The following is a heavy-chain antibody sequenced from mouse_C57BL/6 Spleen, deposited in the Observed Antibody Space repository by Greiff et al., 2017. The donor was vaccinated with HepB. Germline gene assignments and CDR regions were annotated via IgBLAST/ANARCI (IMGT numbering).Heavy chain of an antibody. CDR1: GFTFSSYA. J-gene: IGHJ2*01. D-gene: IGHD1-1*01. CDR3: AKYYGGYFDY. V-gene: IGHV5-4*01. Sequence: EVQGVESGGGLVKPGGSLKLSCAASGFTFSSYAMSWVRQTPEKRLEWVATISDGGSYTYYPDNVKGRFTISRDNAKNNLYLQMSHLKSEDTAMYYCAKYYGGYFDYWGQGTTLTVSS. CDR2: ISDGGSYT.